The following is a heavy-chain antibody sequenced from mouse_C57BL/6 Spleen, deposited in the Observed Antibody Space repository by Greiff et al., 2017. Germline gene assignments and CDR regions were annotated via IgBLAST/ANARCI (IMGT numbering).Heavy chain of an antibody. CDR1: GYAFSSSW. D-gene: IGHD1-1*01. CDR3: ARAGDYYGSFDY. CDR2: IYPGDGDT. J-gene: IGHJ2*01. V-gene: IGHV1-82*01. Sequence: VQGVESGPELVKPGASVKISCKASGYAFSSSWMNWVKQRPGKGLEWIGRIYPGDGDTKYNGKFKGKATLTADKSSSTAYMQLSSLTSEDSAVYFCARAGDYYGSFDYWGQGTTLTVSS.